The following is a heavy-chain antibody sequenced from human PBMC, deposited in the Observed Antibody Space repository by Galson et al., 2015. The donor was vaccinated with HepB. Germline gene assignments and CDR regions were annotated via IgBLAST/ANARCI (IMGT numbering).Heavy chain of an antibody. CDR1: GFTFSSYA. CDR2: ISGSGGST. CDR3: LVLEWLFPRGMDV. V-gene: IGHV3-23*01. Sequence: SLRLSCAASGFTFSSYAMSWVRQAPGKGLEWVSAISGSGGSTYYADSVKGRFTISRDNSKNTLYLQMNSLRAEDTAVYYCLVLEWLFPRGMDVWGQGTTVTVSS. J-gene: IGHJ6*02. D-gene: IGHD3-3*01.